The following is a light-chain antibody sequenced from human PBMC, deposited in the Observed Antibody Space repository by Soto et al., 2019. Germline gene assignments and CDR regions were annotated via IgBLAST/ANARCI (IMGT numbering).Light chain of an antibody. Sequence: QSALTQPASVSGSPGQSITISCTGTRIDVGGYNFASWYQQHPGRAPKLIIYEVTNRPSGVSDRFSGSKSDNTASLTISGLQAEDEADYYCCSYVSSKTYVFGTGTKLTVL. V-gene: IGLV2-14*01. CDR3: CSYVSSKTYV. CDR2: EVT. CDR1: RIDVGGYNF. J-gene: IGLJ1*01.